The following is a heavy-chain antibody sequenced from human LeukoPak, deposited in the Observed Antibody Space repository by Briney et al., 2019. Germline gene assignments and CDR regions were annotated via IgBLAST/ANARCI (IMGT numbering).Heavy chain of an antibody. CDR2: IKHDGSEK. CDR3: ATDRGWRTSGYYLYYFEY. V-gene: IGHV3-7*01. D-gene: IGHD3-3*01. CDR1: GFIFTNYF. Sequence: GGSLRLSCAASGFIFTNYFMSWVRQAPGKGLEWVASIKHDGSEKYYVDSVRGRFTISRDNTMNSLYLQMSSLRAEDTAVYYCATDRGWRTSGYYLYYFEYWGQGTLVTFSS. J-gene: IGHJ4*02.